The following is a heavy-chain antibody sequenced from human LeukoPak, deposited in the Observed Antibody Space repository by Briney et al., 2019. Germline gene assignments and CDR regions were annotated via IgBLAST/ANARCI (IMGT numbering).Heavy chain of an antibody. J-gene: IGHJ3*02. CDR2: IIPIFGTA. Sequence: GASVKVSCKASGYTFTSYGISWVRQAPGQGLEWMGGIIPIFGTANYAQKFQGRVTITTDESTSTAYMELSSLRSEDTAVYYCASQGGSYRDDAFDIWGQGTMVTVSS. D-gene: IGHD1-26*01. CDR3: ASQGGSYRDDAFDI. CDR1: GYTFTSYG. V-gene: IGHV1-69*05.